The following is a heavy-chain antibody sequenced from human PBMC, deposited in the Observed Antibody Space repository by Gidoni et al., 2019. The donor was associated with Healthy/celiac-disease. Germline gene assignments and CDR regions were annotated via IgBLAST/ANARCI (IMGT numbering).Heavy chain of an antibody. J-gene: IGHJ5*02. V-gene: IGHV4-4*07. Sequence: QVQLPESGPGLLQPSATLSLPCTVSAGSISSYYWSWIRQPAGKGLDWIGRIYTSGSTNYNPSRKSRVTMSVDTSKNQFSLKLSSVTAADTAVYYRARDKAAAGFFDPWGQGTLVTVSS. CDR1: AGSISSYY. D-gene: IGHD6-13*01. CDR3: ARDKAAAGFFDP. CDR2: IYTSGST.